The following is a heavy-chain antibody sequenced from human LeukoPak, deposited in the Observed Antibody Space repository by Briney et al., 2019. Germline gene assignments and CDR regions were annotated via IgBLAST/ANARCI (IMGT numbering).Heavy chain of an antibody. CDR3: ARHSSSVYYYYGMDV. J-gene: IGHJ6*02. CDR2: VYPGDSDT. Sequence: GESLKISCKGSEYKFTNYWIAWVRQMPGKGLEWMGIVYPGDSDTRYSPSFQGQVTISADKSISTAYLQWSSLKASDTAMYYCARHSSSVYYYYGMDVWGQGTTVTVSS. V-gene: IGHV5-51*01. D-gene: IGHD6-13*01. CDR1: EYKFTNYW.